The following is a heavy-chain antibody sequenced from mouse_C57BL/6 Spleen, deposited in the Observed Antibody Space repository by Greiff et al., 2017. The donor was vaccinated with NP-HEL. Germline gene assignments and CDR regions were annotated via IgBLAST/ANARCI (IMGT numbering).Heavy chain of an antibody. V-gene: IGHV5-17*01. Sequence: EVKLVESGGGLVKPGGSLKLSCAASGFTFSDYGMHWVRQAPEKGLEWVAYISSGSSTIYYADTVKGRFTISRDNAKNTLFLQMTSLRSEDTAMYYCASTVEGAWFAYWGQGTLVTVSA. CDR2: ISSGSSTI. D-gene: IGHD1-1*01. J-gene: IGHJ3*01. CDR3: ASTVEGAWFAY. CDR1: GFTFSDYG.